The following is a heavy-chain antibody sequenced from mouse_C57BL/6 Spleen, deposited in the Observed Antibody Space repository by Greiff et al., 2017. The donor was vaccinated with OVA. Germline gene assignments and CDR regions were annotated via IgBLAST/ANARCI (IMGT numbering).Heavy chain of an antibody. D-gene: IGHD1-1*01. CDR1: GFTFSDYY. CDR2: INYDGSST. CDR3: SRVPAWGSSYNYYAMDY. Sequence: VQLKESEGGLVQPGSSMKLSCTASGFTFSDYYMAWVRQVPEKGLEWVANINYDGSSTYYLDSLKSRFIISIDKATNILYLQMSSLKSEDTATYYCSRVPAWGSSYNYYAMDYWGQGTSVTVSS. J-gene: IGHJ4*01. V-gene: IGHV5-16*01.